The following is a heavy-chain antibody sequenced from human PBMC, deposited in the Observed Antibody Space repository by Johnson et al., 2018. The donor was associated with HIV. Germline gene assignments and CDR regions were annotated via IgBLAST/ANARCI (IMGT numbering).Heavy chain of an antibody. CDR3: ARERHAFDI. V-gene: IGHV3-30*04. CDR2: ISYDGSNK. J-gene: IGHJ3*02. CDR1: GFTFSSYA. Sequence: QVQLVESGGGVVQPGRSLRLSCAASGFTFSSYAMHWVRQAPGKGLEWVAVISYDGSNKYYADSVKGRFTISRDNSKNTRYLQMNSLRAEDTAVYYCARERHAFDIWGQGTMVTVSS.